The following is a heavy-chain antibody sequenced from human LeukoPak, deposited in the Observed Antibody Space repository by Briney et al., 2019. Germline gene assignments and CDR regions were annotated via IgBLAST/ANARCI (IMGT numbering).Heavy chain of an antibody. D-gene: IGHD3-10*01. CDR2: MSFSGNT. CDR1: GGSIDNYY. V-gene: IGHV4-59*08. CDR3: ARLTGRFGGTFNV. Sequence: SETLSLTCSLSGGSIDNYYWTWIRQPPGKGLERRGYMSFSGNTDYNPSLKGRVTISVDTSKNQYSLQLTSVTAADTAVYFCARLTGRFGGTFNVWGHGKMVTVSS. J-gene: IGHJ3*01.